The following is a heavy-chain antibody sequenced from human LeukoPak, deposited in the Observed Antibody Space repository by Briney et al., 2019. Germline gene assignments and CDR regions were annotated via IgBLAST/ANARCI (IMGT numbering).Heavy chain of an antibody. CDR3: ARDRGYYYGSGSSRYGMDV. V-gene: IGHV1-2*06. CDR2: INPNSGGT. J-gene: IGHJ6*02. Sequence: GASVKVSCKASGYTFTGYYMHWVRQAPGQGLEWMGRINPNSGGTNYAQKFQGRVTMTRDTSISTAYMELSRLRSDDTAVYYCARDRGYYYGSGSSRYGMDVWGQGTTVTVSS. CDR1: GYTFTGYY. D-gene: IGHD3-10*01.